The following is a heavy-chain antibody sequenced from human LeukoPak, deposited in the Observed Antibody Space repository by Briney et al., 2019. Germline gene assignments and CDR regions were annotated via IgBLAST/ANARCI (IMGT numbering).Heavy chain of an antibody. CDR2: INPNSGGT. V-gene: IGHV1-2*02. CDR1: GYTFTGYY. Sequence: ASVKVSCKASGYTFTGYYMHWVRQAPGQGLEWMGWINPNSGGTNYAQKFQGRVTMTRDTSISTAYMELSRLRSDDTAVYYCARAGVTYYYDSSGYYSGYFDYWGQGTLVTVSS. CDR3: ARAGVTYYYDSSGYYSGYFDY. J-gene: IGHJ4*02. D-gene: IGHD3-22*01.